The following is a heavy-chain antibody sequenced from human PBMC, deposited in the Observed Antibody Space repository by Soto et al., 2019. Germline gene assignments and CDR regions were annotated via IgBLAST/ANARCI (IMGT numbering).Heavy chain of an antibody. J-gene: IGHJ4*02. CDR1: GFTFSDNW. CDR2: ISGDASST. Sequence: EVKVVESGGGLVQPGGSLRLSCAASGFTFSDNWMHWVRQPPGKGQVWVSRISGDASSTSYADSVKGRFTISRDSAKNTVYLQMDSLRVEDTAVYYCTRGGTRTTYWGLFDSWGQGTRVTVSS. CDR3: TRGGTRTTYWGLFDS. V-gene: IGHV3-74*01. D-gene: IGHD7-27*01.